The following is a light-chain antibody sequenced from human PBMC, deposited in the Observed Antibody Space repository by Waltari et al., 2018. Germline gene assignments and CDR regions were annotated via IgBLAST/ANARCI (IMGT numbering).Light chain of an antibody. CDR3: SSYTSSSSVV. CDR2: DVS. V-gene: IGLV2-14*03. Sequence: QSALTQPATVSGSPGPSIAISCTGTSSYVGCFIYVSWYQQHPGKAPKLMIYDVSNRHSGVSQRYSGSKSGNTASLTISAIQAEDEADYYCSSYTSSSSVVFGGGTKLTVL. CDR1: SSYVGCFIY. J-gene: IGLJ2*01.